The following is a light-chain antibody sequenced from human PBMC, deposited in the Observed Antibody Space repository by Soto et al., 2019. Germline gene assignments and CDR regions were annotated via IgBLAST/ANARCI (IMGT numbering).Light chain of an antibody. CDR1: QSVSGW. CDR3: QQYNSYSLT. Sequence: DIQMTQSPSTLSASVGDRVTITCRASQSVSGWLAWYQQKPGKAPKLLIYDASSLEGGVPSRFSGSGSGTQFTLTISSLQPDHFATYYCQQYNSYSLTFGLGTKVEIK. J-gene: IGKJ1*01. V-gene: IGKV1-5*01. CDR2: DAS.